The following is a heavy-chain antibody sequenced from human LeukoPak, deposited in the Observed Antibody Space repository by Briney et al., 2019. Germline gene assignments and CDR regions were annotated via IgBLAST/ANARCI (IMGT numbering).Heavy chain of an antibody. J-gene: IGHJ4*02. V-gene: IGHV4-4*07. CDR1: GGSISIYY. CDR2: SYTSCST. CDR3: ARDRYSSSWD. Sequence: SETLSLTCTVSGGSISIYYWSWIRQPAAKGLEWIGRSYTSCSTNYNHSLKTRVTVSVDKPKYQFPMKLRLVTAADTAVYYCARDRYSSSWDCGQGTLVTVSS. D-gene: IGHD6-13*01.